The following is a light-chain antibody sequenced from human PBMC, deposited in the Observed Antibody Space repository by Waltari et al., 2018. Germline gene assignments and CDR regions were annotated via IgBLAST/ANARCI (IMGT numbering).Light chain of an antibody. CDR2: GAS. CDR1: QSVSNNY. V-gene: IGKV3-20*01. J-gene: IGKJ4*01. CDR3: HLYGSART. Sequence: NVLTQSPGTLSLSPGERATPSCRASQSVSNNYLAWFQQQPGQAPRLLIYGASSRATGIPDRFSGSGSGTDFTLTISRLEPEDSAVYFCHLYGSARTFGGGTKVEIK.